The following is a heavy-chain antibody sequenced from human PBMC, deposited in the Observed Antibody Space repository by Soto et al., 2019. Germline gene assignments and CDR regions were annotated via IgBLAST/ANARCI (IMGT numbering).Heavy chain of an antibody. V-gene: IGHV3-49*03. Sequence: PGGSLRLSCTSSGFTVGDYAMSWFRQAPGKGLEWVGFIRSKAYGGTTEYAASVKGRFTISRDDSKSIAYLQMNSLKTEDTAVYYCTRDSYDFWSGYYAGDYYGMDVWGQGTTVTVSS. CDR1: GFTVGDYA. J-gene: IGHJ6*02. D-gene: IGHD3-3*01. CDR2: IRSKAYGGTT. CDR3: TRDSYDFWSGYYAGDYYGMDV.